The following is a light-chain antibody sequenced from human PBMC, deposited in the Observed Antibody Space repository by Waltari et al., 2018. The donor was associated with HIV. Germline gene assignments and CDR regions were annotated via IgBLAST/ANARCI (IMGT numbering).Light chain of an antibody. CDR1: SSNIGSNS. CDR2: SNN. Sequence: QSVLTQPPSTSGTPGQRVTISCSGSSSNIGSNSVNWYQQLPGTAPKLLLYSNNQRPSGVPDRFSGSQSGTSASLAISGLQSEDEADYYCAAWDDSLNGMVFGGGTKLTVL. CDR3: AAWDDSLNGMV. V-gene: IGLV1-44*01. J-gene: IGLJ2*01.